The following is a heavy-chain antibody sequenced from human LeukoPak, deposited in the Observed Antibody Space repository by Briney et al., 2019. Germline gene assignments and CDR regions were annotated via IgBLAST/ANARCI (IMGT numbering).Heavy chain of an antibody. V-gene: IGHV5-51*01. J-gene: IGHJ4*02. Sequence: GESLKISCKGSGYSFTSYWIGWVRQMPGKGLEWMGIIYPGDSDTRYSSSLQGQVTISADKSISTAYLQWSSLKASDTAMYYCARYCSYGRIGYYFDYWGQGTLVTVSS. D-gene: IGHD5-18*01. CDR2: IYPGDSDT. CDR3: ARYCSYGRIGYYFDY. CDR1: GYSFTSYW.